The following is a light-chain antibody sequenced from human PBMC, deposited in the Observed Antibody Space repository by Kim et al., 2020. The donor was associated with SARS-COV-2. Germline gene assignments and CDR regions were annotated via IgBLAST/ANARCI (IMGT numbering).Light chain of an antibody. CDR2: DAS. J-gene: IGKJ1*01. V-gene: IGKV3-11*01. CDR1: QSVSSH. Sequence: LSPGERATLSCRASQSVSSHVAWYQHKIGQAPRLLIYDASNRATGIPARFSGSGSGTDFTLTITSLEPEDFAVYYCLQRDIWPRTFGQGTKVEIK. CDR3: LQRDIWPRT.